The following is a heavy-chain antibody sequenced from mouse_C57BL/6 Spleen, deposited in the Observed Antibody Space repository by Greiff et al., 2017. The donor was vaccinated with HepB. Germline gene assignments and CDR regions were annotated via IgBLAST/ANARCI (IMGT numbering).Heavy chain of an antibody. V-gene: IGHV1-52*01. Sequence: QVQLQQPGAELVRPGSSVKLSCKASGYTFTSYWMHWVKQRPIQGLEWIGNIDPSDSETHCNQKFKDKATLTVDKSSSTDYMQLSSVTSEDYAVYYCARGDSNDGAGIAYWGQGTLVTVSA. CDR2: IDPSDSET. CDR3: ARGDSNDGAGIAY. J-gene: IGHJ3*01. CDR1: GYTFTSYW. D-gene: IGHD2-12*01.